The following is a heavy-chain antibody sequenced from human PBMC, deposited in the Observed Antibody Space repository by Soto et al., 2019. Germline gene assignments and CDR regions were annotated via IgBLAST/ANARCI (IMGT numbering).Heavy chain of an antibody. D-gene: IGHD2-15*01. CDR2: ISWDGGST. CDR3: AKGEMGVVVVAAFDP. J-gene: IGHJ5*02. V-gene: IGHV3-43*01. Sequence: ESGGVVVQPGGSLRLSCAASGFTFDDYTMHWVRQAPGKGLEWVSLISWDGGSTYYADSVKGRFTISRDNSKNSLYLQMNSLRTEDTALYYCAKGEMGVVVVAAFDPWGQGTLVTVSS. CDR1: GFTFDDYT.